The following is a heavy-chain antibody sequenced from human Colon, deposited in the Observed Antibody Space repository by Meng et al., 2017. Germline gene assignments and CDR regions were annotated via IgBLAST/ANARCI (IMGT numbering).Heavy chain of an antibody. Sequence: GGSLSLSCAASGFTFSSYWMSWVRQAPGQGLEWVANIKQDGSEKYYVDSVKGRFTISRDNAKNSLYLQMNSLRAEDTAVYYCASLAEYSGYDLFYYWGQGTLVTVSS. CDR2: IKQDGSEK. D-gene: IGHD5-12*01. CDR1: GFTFSSYW. J-gene: IGHJ4*02. V-gene: IGHV3-7*01. CDR3: ASLAEYSGYDLFYY.